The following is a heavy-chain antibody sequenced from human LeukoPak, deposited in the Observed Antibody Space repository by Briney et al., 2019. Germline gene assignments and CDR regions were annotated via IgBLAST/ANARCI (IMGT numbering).Heavy chain of an antibody. CDR3: ARDLKDSSGYYYVFYFDY. D-gene: IGHD3-22*01. J-gene: IGHJ4*02. V-gene: IGHV3-7*04. CDR1: GFTFSSYW. Sequence: GGSLRLSCAASGFTFSSYWMSWVRQAPGKGLEWVANIKQDGSEKYYVDSVKGRVTISRDNAKNSLYLQMNSLRAEDTAVYYCARDLKDSSGYYYVFYFDYWGQGTLVTVSS. CDR2: IKQDGSEK.